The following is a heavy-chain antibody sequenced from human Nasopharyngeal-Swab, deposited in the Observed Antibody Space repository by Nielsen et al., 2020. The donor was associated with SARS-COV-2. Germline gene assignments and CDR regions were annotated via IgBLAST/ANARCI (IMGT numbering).Heavy chain of an antibody. V-gene: IGHV1-46*01. J-gene: IGHJ4*02. D-gene: IGHD3-10*01. CDR1: GYTFPNYY. Sequence: ASVKVSCQASGYTFPNYYMHWVRQAPGQGLEWMGIINPSGGSTSYAQKFQGRVTMTRDTPTSTVYMEMSSLRAEDTAVYYCARASVVRGRPVYWGQGTLVTVSS. CDR2: INPSGGST. CDR3: ARASVVRGRPVY.